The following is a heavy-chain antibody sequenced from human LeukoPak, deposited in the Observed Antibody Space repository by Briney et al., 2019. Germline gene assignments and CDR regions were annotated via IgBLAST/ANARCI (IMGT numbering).Heavy chain of an antibody. V-gene: IGHV4-34*01. D-gene: IGHD2-15*01. CDR1: GGSFSGYY. J-gene: IGHJ6*04. Sequence: PSETLSLTCAVYGGSFSGYYWSWIRQPPGKGLEWIGEINHSGSTNYNPSLKSRVTISVDTSKNQFSLKLSSVTAADTAVYYCATSGGSSQLDVWGKGTTATVSS. CDR3: ATSGGSSQLDV. CDR2: INHSGST.